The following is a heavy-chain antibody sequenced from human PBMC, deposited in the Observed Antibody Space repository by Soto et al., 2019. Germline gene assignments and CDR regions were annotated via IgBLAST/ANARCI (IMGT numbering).Heavy chain of an antibody. D-gene: IGHD3-3*02. J-gene: IGHJ6*02. CDR3: AKWPVSFLDYYDGMDV. CDR1: GFPFDTKA. Sequence: EVQLLESGGGLVQPGGSLSLSCAASGFPFDTKAMSWVRQAPGKGLEWVSAITGPGSRTYYADSVKGRFTISRDNSKNTLSLQMSSLRADDTAVYYCAKWPVSFLDYYDGMDVWGQGTTVTVSS. V-gene: IGHV3-23*01. CDR2: ITGPGSRT.